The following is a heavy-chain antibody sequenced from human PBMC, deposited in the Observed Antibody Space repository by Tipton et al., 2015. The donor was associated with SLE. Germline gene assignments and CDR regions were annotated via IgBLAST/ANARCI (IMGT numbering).Heavy chain of an antibody. V-gene: IGHV4-59*12. CDR1: GGSISSYY. CDR3: ARYSKKGWFDP. CDR2: IYYSGST. D-gene: IGHD4-11*01. J-gene: IGHJ5*02. Sequence: TLSLTCTVSGGSISSYYWSWIRQPPGKGLEWIGYIYYSGSTNYNPSLKSRVTMSVDTSKNQFSLKLSSVTAADTAVYYCARYSKKGWFDPWGQGTLVTVSS.